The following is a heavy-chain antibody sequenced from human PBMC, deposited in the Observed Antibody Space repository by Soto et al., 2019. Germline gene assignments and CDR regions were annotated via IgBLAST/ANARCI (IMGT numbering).Heavy chain of an antibody. V-gene: IGHV3-48*02. CDR2: ISSSSSTK. CDR1: GFTFSSYS. Sequence: PGGSLRLSCAASGFTFSSYSMNWVRQAPGKGLEWVSYISSSSSTKYYADSVKGRFTISRDNAKNSLYLQMNSLRDEDTAVYYCARGFPYYDFWSGFSVWGQGTLVTVSS. CDR3: ARGFPYYDFWSGFSV. D-gene: IGHD3-3*01. J-gene: IGHJ4*02.